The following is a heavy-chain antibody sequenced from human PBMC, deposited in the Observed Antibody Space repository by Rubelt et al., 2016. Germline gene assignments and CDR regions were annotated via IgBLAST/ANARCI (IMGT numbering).Heavy chain of an antibody. CDR1: GFTFSSYG. D-gene: IGHD6-19*01. Sequence: GRGVVQPGRSLRLSCAASGFTFSSYGMHWVRQAPGKGLEWVAAISYGDSNANYADSVKGRFTISRDNAKNSLYLQMNSLRAEDTALYYCAKDLHHSSGSPFYYYGMDVWGQGTTVTVSS. J-gene: IGHJ6*02. CDR3: AKDLHHSSGSPFYYYGMDV. V-gene: IGHV3-30*18. CDR2: ISYGDSNA.